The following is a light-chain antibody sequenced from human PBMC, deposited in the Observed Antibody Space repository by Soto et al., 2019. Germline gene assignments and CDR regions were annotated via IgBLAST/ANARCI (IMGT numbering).Light chain of an antibody. CDR3: QHYDRLPPYT. Sequence: DIQMTQSPSSLSASVGETVTILCQAGQTFANYLNWYQHKPGQAPKLLIYDASYLETGVTSRFSGRGSGTHFTFTISSLRPEDTATYYCQHYDRLPPYTFGQGTKLE. J-gene: IGKJ2*01. V-gene: IGKV1-33*01. CDR2: DAS. CDR1: QTFANY.